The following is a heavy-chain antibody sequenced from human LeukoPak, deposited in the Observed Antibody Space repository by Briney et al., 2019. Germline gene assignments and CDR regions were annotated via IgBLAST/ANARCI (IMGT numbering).Heavy chain of an antibody. V-gene: IGHV1-46*01. CDR2: INPSGGST. D-gene: IGHD3-3*01. Sequence: ASVKVSCKASGYTFTSYYMHWVRQAPGQGLEWMGIINPSGGSTSYAQKFQGRVTITRDMSTSTVYMELSSLRSEDTAVYYCARDGSYDFWRGNFDYWGQGTLVTVSS. J-gene: IGHJ4*02. CDR3: ARDGSYDFWRGNFDY. CDR1: GYTFTSYY.